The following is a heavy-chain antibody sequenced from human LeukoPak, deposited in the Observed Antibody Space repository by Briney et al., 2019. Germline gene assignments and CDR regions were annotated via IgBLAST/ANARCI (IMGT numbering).Heavy chain of an antibody. V-gene: IGHV3-15*05. CDR1: GFTFSNAW. Sequence: NTGGSLRLSCAASGFTFSNAWVNWVRQAPGKGVEWVGRIKSKAVVGTTDYASPVKGTFTISRDNSKNTLYLQMNSLRVEYTAVYYFVKDGGTVWNFVNYYFDFWGHGTLVTVSS. J-gene: IGHJ4*01. CDR2: IKSKAVVGTT. CDR3: VKDGGTVWNFVNYYFDF. D-gene: IGHD3-16*01.